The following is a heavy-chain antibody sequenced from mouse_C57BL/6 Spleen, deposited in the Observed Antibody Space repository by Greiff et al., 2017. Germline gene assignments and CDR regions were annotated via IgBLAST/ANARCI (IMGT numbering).Heavy chain of an antibody. CDR2: INYDGSST. Sequence: EVQLVESEGGLVQPGRSMKLSCTASGFTFSDYYMAWVRQVPEKGLEWVANINYDGSSTYYLDSLKSRFIISRDNAKNILYLQMSSLKSEDTATYYCAREETRYFDYWGQGTTLTVSS. V-gene: IGHV5-16*01. J-gene: IGHJ2*01. CDR1: GFTFSDYY. CDR3: AREETRYFDY.